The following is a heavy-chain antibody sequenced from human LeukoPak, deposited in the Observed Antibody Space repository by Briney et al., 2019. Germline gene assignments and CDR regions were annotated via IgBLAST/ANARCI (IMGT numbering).Heavy chain of an antibody. CDR3: ARGTSNDFWSGYYPPSNYYYGMDV. Sequence: GASVKVSCKASGYTFTSYGISWVRQAPGQGLEWMGWISAYNGNTNYAQKLQGRVTMTTDTSTSTAYMELRSLRSDDTAVYYCARGTSNDFWSGYYPPSNYYYGMDVGGQGTTVPVS. D-gene: IGHD3-3*01. J-gene: IGHJ6*02. V-gene: IGHV1-18*01. CDR2: ISAYNGNT. CDR1: GYTFTSYG.